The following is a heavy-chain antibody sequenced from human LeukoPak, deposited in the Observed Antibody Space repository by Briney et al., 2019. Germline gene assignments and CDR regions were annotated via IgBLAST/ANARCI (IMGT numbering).Heavy chain of an antibody. CDR2: INPNSGGT. D-gene: IGHD3-10*01. V-gene: IGHV1-2*02. CDR1: GYTLTGYY. CDR3: ARVPDYYGSGSYYNELYWFDP. Sequence: ASVTVSCKASGYTLTGYYMHWVRQAPGQGLEWMGWINPNSGGTNYAQKFQGRVTMTRDTSIITAYMELGRLRSDDTAVYFCARVPDYYGSGSYYNELYWFDPWGQGTLVTVSS. J-gene: IGHJ5*02.